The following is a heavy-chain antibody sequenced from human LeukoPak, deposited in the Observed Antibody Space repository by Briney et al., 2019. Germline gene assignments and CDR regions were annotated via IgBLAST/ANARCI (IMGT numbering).Heavy chain of an antibody. CDR2: ISSSSSTI. D-gene: IGHD3-10*01. J-gene: IGHJ6*02. CDR1: GFTFSSYS. CDR3: ARDYYGSGSYYGQYYYYGMDV. Sequence: GGSLRLSCAASGFTFSSYSMNWVRQAPGKGLEWVSYISSSSSTIYYADSVKGRFTISRDNAKNSLYLQMNSLRAEDTAVYYCARDYYGSGSYYGQYYYYGMDVWGQGTTVTVSS. V-gene: IGHV3-48*04.